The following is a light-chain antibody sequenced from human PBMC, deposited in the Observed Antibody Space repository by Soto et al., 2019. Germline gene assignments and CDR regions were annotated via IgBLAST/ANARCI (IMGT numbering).Light chain of an antibody. CDR3: SSYSSSSTVV. Sequence: QSALTQPASVAGSPGQASTISCTGTNFDVGAYNYVSWYQQHPGKAPKLMIYDVSNRPSGVSSRFSGSKSGNTASLTISGLQGEYAADYYCSSYSSSSTVVVCGGTKLTVL. J-gene: IGLJ3*02. CDR2: DVS. CDR1: NFDVGAYNY. V-gene: IGLV2-14*01.